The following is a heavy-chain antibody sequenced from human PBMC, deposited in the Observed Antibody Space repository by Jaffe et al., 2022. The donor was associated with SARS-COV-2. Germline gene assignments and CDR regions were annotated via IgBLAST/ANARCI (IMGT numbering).Heavy chain of an antibody. CDR2: VRSDGNNK. CDR3: AREDFSGYYSEY. D-gene: IGHD3-22*01. J-gene: IGHJ4*02. V-gene: IGHV3-33*01. CDR1: GFSFSTHG. Sequence: QVQLVESGGGVVQPGRSLRLSCAASGFSFSTHGMHWVRQAPGEGLQWVGVVRSDGNNKFYADSVKGRFTISRDNSKNILYLQLNSLRVEDTAVYYCAREDFSGYYSEYWGLGTLVTVSS.